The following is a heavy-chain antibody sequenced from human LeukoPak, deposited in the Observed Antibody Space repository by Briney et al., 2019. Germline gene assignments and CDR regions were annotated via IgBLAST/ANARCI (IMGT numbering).Heavy chain of an antibody. J-gene: IGHJ6*03. CDR3: ARDAVTTDYYYYMDV. CDR1: GFTFSSYS. CDR2: ISGSSSYI. Sequence: PGGSLRLSCAASGFTFSSYSMNWVRQAPGKGLEWVSSISGSSSYIYYADSVKGRFTISRDNAKNSLYLQMNSLRAEDTAVYYCARDAVTTDYYYYMDVWGKGTTVTVSS. V-gene: IGHV3-21*01. D-gene: IGHD4-17*01.